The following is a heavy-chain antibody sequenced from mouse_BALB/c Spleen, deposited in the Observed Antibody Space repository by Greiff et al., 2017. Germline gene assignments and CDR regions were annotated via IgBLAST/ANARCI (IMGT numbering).Heavy chain of an antibody. Sequence: VQLQQSGAELVRSGASVKLSCTASGFNIKDYYMHWVKQRPEQGLEWIGWIDPENGDTEYAPKFQGKATMTEDTSSNTAYLQLSSLTSEDTAVYYCNARVQNCVDYWGQGTSVTVSS. CDR3: NARVQNCVDY. CDR2: IDPENGDT. D-gene: IGHD2-14*01. V-gene: IGHV14-4*02. J-gene: IGHJ4*01. CDR1: GFNIKDYY.